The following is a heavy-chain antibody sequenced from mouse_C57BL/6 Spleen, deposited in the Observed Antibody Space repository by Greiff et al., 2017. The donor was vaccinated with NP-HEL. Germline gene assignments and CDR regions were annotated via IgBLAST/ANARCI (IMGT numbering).Heavy chain of an antibody. J-gene: IGHJ2*01. V-gene: IGHV1-52*01. CDR3: ARPGSSYVHFDY. Sequence: QVQLQQSGASLVRPGSSVKLSCKASGYTFTRYWMHWVQQRPIPGLSCICTIYPSDSDTHYNQKFKDKATLTVDKSSSTAYMQLISLTSEDSAVYYCARPGSSYVHFDYWGQGTTLTVSS. D-gene: IGHD1-1*01. CDR2: IYPSDSDT. CDR1: GYTFTRYW.